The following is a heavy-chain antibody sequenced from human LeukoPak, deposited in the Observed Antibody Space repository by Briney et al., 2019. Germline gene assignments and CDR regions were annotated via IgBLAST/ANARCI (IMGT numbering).Heavy chain of an antibody. V-gene: IGHV3-9*01. Sequence: GGSLRLSCAASGFSFTKYWMSWVRQAPGKGLEGVSGISWNSGNIDYADSVKGRFTISRDNAKNSLYLQMNSLRAEDTALYYCAKGRGYNYGYIFGYVDYWGQGTLVTVSS. CDR1: GFSFTKYW. J-gene: IGHJ4*02. CDR3: AKGRGYNYGYIFGYVDY. D-gene: IGHD5-18*01. CDR2: ISWNSGNI.